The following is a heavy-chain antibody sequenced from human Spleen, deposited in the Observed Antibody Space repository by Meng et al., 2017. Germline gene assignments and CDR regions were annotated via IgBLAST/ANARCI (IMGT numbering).Heavy chain of an antibody. CDR1: GFTFSSYA. D-gene: IGHD6-19*01. CDR3: AWPSGYSSGWGADAFDI. CDR2: ISSSSSYI. V-gene: IGHV3-21*01. Sequence: GASLKISCAASGFTFSSYAMNWVRQAPGKGLEWVSSISSSSSYIYYADSVKGRFTISRDNAKNSLYLQMNSLRAEDTAVYYCAWPSGYSSGWGADAFDIWGQGTMVTVSS. J-gene: IGHJ3*02.